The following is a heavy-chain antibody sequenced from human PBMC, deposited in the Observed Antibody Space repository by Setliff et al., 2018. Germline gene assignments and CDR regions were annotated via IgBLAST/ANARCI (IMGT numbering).Heavy chain of an antibody. D-gene: IGHD2-8*01. CDR2: IYYSGST. J-gene: IGHJ6*03. CDR3: ARGSSYDKVRFPRTLYYYYYLDV. V-gene: IGHV4-31*03. Sequence: SETLSLTCPVSGGSISSGAYHWSWILQHPGKGLEWIVYIYYSGSTYYNPSLKSRLTLSVDTSTNQFSLKLTSVTAADTAVYYCARGSSYDKVRFPRTLYYYYYLDVRATGPTVTVSS. CDR1: GGSISSGAYH.